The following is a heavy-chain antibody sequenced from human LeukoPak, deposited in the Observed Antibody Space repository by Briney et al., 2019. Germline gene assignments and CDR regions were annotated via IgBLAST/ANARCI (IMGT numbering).Heavy chain of an antibody. CDR3: ARVHYYYDSSGYQEHDAFDI. Sequence: SQTLSLTCTVSGGSISSGSYYWSWIRQPAGKGLEWIGRIYTSGSTNYNPSLKIRVTIPVDTSKNQFSLKLSSVTAADTAVYYRARVHYYYDSSGYQEHDAFDIWGQGTMVTVSS. D-gene: IGHD3-22*01. CDR2: IYTSGST. CDR1: GGSISSGSYY. V-gene: IGHV4-61*02. J-gene: IGHJ3*02.